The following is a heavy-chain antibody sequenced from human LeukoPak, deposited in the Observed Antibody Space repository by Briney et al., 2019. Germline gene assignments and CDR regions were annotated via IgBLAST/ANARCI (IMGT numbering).Heavy chain of an antibody. CDR2: IDPADSDT. J-gene: IGHJ4*02. D-gene: IGHD5-24*01. CDR1: GYSFTSYW. CDR3: ARLRDAYSDLFYFDY. V-gene: IGHV5-51*01. Sequence: GESLKISCKGSGYSFTSYWIGWVRQMPGKGLEWMGSIDPADSDTRYSPSFQGQVSISADKSISTAYLQWSSLKASDTAMFYCARLRDAYSDLFYFDYWGQGTLVTVSS.